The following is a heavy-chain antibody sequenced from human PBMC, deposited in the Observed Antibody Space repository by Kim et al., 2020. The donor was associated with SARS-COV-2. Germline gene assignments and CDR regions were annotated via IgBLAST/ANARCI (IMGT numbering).Heavy chain of an antibody. CDR2: INPSADTT. V-gene: IGHV1-46*01. J-gene: IGHJ4*02. CDR3: ARGDPRGGNYDFWSGYYADFDY. D-gene: IGHD3-3*01. CDR1: GYIFTSYY. Sequence: ASVKVSCKASGYIFTSYYMHWVRQAPGQGLEWMGIINPSADTTTYAQKFQGRLTMTRDTSTSTVYMELSRLRSEDTAVYYCARGDPRGGNYDFWSGYYADFDYWGQETLLTVSS.